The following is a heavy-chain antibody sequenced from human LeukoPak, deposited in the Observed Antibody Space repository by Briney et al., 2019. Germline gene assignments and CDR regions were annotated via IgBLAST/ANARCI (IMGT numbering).Heavy chain of an antibody. D-gene: IGHD1-26*01. J-gene: IGHJ1*01. CDR2: VHLSGAS. CDR1: GGSILSTNW. Sequence: PSETLSLTCAVSGGSILSTNWWSWVRQPPGRVLEWIGVVHLSGASNYNPSLKSRVNMSIDKSRNQLSLELTSVTAADTAMYYCARESGAFSPFGFWGEGTLVTVSS. CDR3: ARESGAFSPFGF. V-gene: IGHV4-4*02.